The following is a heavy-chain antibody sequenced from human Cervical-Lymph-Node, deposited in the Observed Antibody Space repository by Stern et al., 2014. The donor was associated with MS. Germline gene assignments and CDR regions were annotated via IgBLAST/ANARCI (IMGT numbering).Heavy chain of an antibody. CDR2: ILPIFGTA. CDR3: AREDCSGGSCYSGFDY. CDR1: GGTFSSYA. J-gene: IGHJ4*02. D-gene: IGHD2-15*01. Sequence: VQLVESGAEVKKPGSSVKVSCKASGGTFSSYAISWVRQAPGPGLEWMGGILPIFGTANYAQKFQGRVTITAVESTSTAYMELSSLRSEETAVYYCAREDCSGGSCYSGFDYWGQGTLVTVSS. V-gene: IGHV1-69*01.